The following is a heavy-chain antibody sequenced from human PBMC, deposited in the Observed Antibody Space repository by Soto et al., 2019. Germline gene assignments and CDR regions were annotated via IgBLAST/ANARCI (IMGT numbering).Heavy chain of an antibody. J-gene: IGHJ4*02. Sequence: QVQLVQSGAEVKKPGASVKVSCKASGYTFTSYGISWVRQAPGQGLEWMGWISAYNGNTNYAQKLQGRVTMTTDTSTSTAYMELRSLRSDDTAVYYCARDLGDVDIVVVPADKFDYWGQGTLVTVSS. CDR2: ISAYNGNT. CDR3: ARDLGDVDIVVVPADKFDY. V-gene: IGHV1-18*01. D-gene: IGHD2-2*03. CDR1: GYTFTSYG.